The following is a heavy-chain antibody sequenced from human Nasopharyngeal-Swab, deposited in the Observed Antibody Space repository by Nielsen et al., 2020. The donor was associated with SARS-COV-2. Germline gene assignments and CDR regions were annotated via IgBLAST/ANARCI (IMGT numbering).Heavy chain of an antibody. CDR1: GFTFSNCI. J-gene: IGHJ4*02. Sequence: GESLKISCSASGFTFSNCIMHWVRQAPGKGLEYVSVINLDSIGDYAASVKGRFTISRDNFRNTVYLEMSSLRPEDTAVYYCVREGYSSGWAPALDHWGQGTLVTVSS. V-gene: IGHV3-64D*06. D-gene: IGHD2-15*01. CDR3: VREGYSSGWAPALDH. CDR2: INLDSIG.